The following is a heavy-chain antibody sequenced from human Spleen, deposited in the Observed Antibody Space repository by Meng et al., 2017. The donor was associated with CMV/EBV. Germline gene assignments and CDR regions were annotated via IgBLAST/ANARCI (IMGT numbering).Heavy chain of an antibody. J-gene: IGHJ3*02. D-gene: IGHD3-3*01. V-gene: IGHV2-5*01. CDR1: SGVG. CDR3: AKRVSRATLGVNTQMHDAFEI. CDR2: IYWNEDK. Sequence: SGVGVGWIRQPPGKAPEWLGNIYWNEDKRYSPTLKSRLSITKGSSKNQVVLTMTDMETADTATYFCAKRVSRATLGVNTQMHDAFEIWGQGTMVTVSS.